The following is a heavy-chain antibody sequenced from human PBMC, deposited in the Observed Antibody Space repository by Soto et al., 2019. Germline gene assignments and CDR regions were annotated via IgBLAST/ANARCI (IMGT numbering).Heavy chain of an antibody. CDR1: GGSISSGGYY. D-gene: IGHD6-6*01. CDR3: ARDLGVAIAARPGGWFDP. V-gene: IGHV4-31*03. CDR2: IYYSGST. J-gene: IGHJ5*02. Sequence: QVQLQETGPGLVKPSQTLSLTCTVSGGSISSGGYYWSWIRQHPGKGLEWIGYIYYSGSTYHNPSLQRRVTQSVDTSKNQFSLKLTSVTAADTAVYYWARDLGVAIAARPGGWFDPWGQGTLVTVSS.